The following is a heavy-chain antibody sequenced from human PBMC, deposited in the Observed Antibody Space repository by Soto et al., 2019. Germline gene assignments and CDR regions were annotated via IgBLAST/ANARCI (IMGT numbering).Heavy chain of an antibody. J-gene: IGHJ4*02. CDR2: ISGGGDRT. D-gene: IGHD1-26*01. CDR1: GFSFSSYA. CDR3: AKASRGPLSCRSSDANHFDS. Sequence: EAQLLESGGSLVQPGGSLRLSCAASGFSFSSYAMNWVRQAPGKGMEWVSIISGGGDRTYYADSVKGRFTISRDNSKNTLYLQMNSLRAEDTAVYHCAKASRGPLSCRSSDANHFDSWGQGTLVTVSS. V-gene: IGHV3-23*01.